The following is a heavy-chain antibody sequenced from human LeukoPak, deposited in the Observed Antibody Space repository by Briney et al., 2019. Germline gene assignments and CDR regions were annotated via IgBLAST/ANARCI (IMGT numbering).Heavy chain of an antibody. J-gene: IGHJ3*02. CDR2: ISPGNFHT. Sequence: LGESLKISCKGSGYSFTNYWITWVRQMPGKGLEWMGIISPGNFHTTYSPSFQGQVTFSVDKSISTAYLQWSSLKASDTAMFYCARQPYYYDSSGYHDVFDIWGQGTMVTVSS. CDR3: ARQPYYYDSSGYHDVFDI. CDR1: GYSFTNYW. V-gene: IGHV5-51*01. D-gene: IGHD3-22*01.